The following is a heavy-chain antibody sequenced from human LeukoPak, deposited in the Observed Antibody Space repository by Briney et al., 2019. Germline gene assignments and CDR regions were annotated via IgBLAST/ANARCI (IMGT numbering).Heavy chain of an antibody. CDR1: GYTFAING. CDR3: ARTLGYCSA. V-gene: IGHV1-18*01. CDR2: ISPYNGNT. J-gene: IGHJ5*02. Sequence: ASVTVSFTASGYTFAINGISWVRQAPGQGLEWMGWISPYNGNTKYAQKFEGRVTMTTDKSTSTAYMELRSLRSDDTAVYYCARTLGYCSAWGQGTLVTVSS. D-gene: IGHD2-15*01.